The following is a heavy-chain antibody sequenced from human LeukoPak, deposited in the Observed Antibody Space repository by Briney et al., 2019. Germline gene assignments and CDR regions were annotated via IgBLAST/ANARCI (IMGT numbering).Heavy chain of an antibody. CDR3: AKDIFRWAFDY. J-gene: IGHJ4*02. D-gene: IGHD2-21*01. Sequence: GGSLRLSCAAAGFGFSGNAMAWVRQAPGKGLEWVSGFGGGSDTYYADSVKSRLTISRDDSKNTLYLQMNNLRAEDTALYYCAKDIFRWAFDYWGQGALVTVSP. CDR2: FGGGSDT. CDR1: GFGFSGNA. V-gene: IGHV3-23*01.